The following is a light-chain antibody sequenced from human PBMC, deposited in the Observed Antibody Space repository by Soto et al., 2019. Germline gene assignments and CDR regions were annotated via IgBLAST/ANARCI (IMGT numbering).Light chain of an antibody. J-gene: IGKJ1*01. V-gene: IGKV1-5*01. Sequence: DIQMTQTPATLSAFAGDRVTVTCLASQSVSSWVAWYQEKPGRGPKLLIYDASTWQSGVPSRFIGSGSGTEFTLTITSLHPDDFATYYCQHYNTSSPGTIGQGTRVEVK. CDR3: QHYNTSSPGT. CDR1: QSVSSW. CDR2: DAS.